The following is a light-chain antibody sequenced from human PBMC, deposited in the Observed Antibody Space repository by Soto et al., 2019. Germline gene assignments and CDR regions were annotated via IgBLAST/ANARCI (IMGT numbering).Light chain of an antibody. Sequence: QSVLTQPRSVSGSPGQSVAISCTGTSSDVGGYNYVSWYQHHPGKAPKLLIYDVTQRPAGVSDRFSGSKSGNTASLTISGLQDEDAADYYCCSFAGSPYVFGTGTKVTVL. CDR3: CSFAGSPYV. CDR2: DVT. V-gene: IGLV2-11*01. J-gene: IGLJ1*01. CDR1: SSDVGGYNY.